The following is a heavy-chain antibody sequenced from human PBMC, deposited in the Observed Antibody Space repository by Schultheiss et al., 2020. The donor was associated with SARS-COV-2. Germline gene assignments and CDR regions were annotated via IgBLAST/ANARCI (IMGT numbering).Heavy chain of an antibody. D-gene: IGHD3-3*01. J-gene: IGHJ6*02. Sequence: SVKVSCNASGGTFSSYAISWVRQAPGQGLEWMGGIIPIFGTANYAQKFQGRVTITADESTSTAYMELSRLRSDDTAVYYCARDGIWSGYYGDGYYHYYGMDVWGQGTTVTVSS. CDR3: ARDGIWSGYYGDGYYHYYGMDV. CDR2: IIPIFGTA. CDR1: GGTFSSYA. V-gene: IGHV1-69*13.